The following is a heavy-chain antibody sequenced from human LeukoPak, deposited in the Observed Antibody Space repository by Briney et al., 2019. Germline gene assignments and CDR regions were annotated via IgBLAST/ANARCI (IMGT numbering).Heavy chain of an antibody. Sequence: ASVKVSCKASGYTFTSYYMHWVRQAPGQGLEWMGIINPSGGSTSYAQKFQGRVTMTRDTSTSTVYMELSSLRSEDTAVYYCARGGYYDFWSGYKGGYNWFDPWGQGTLVTVSS. CDR3: ARGGYYDFWSGYKGGYNWFDP. CDR2: INPSGGST. D-gene: IGHD3-3*01. CDR1: GYTFTSYY. V-gene: IGHV1-46*01. J-gene: IGHJ5*02.